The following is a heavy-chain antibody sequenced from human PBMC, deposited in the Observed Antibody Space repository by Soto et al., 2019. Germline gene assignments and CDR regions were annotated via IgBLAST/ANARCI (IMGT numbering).Heavy chain of an antibody. CDR3: ASGMMRAAALGYSYGMDV. Sequence: QVQLVQSGAEVKKPGSSVKVSCKASGGTFSSYAISWVRQAPGQGLEWMGGIIPIFGTANYAQKFQGRVTITADESTSTDYMELSSLRSEDTAVYYCASGMMRAAALGYSYGMDVWGQVTTVTVSS. CDR2: IIPIFGTA. CDR1: GGTFSSYA. V-gene: IGHV1-69*01. D-gene: IGHD6-13*01. J-gene: IGHJ6*02.